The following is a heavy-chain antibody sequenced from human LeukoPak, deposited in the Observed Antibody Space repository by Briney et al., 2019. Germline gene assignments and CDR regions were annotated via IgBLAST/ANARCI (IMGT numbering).Heavy chain of an antibody. CDR1: GFTFTNYE. CDR2: ISNSGTTI. D-gene: IGHD3-10*01. J-gene: IGHJ3*02. CDR3: VRSFDI. V-gene: IGHV3-48*03. Sequence: GGSLRLSCAASGFTFTNYEMSWVRQAPGKGLDWVSYISNSGTTIYYSDSVKGRFTISRDNAKNSLYLQMNSLRAEDTAVYFCVRSFDIWGQGTMVTVSS.